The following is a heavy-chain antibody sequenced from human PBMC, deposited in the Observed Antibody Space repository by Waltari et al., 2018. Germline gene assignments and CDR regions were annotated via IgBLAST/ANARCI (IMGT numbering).Heavy chain of an antibody. V-gene: IGHV4-39*07. Sequence: QLQLQESGPGLVKPSETLSLTCTVSGGSISSSSYYLGWIRQPPGKGLEWIGSIYYSGSTYYNPSLKSRVTISVDTSKNQFSLKLSSVTAADTAVYYCARAGAVAPLDIWGQGTMVTVSS. CDR1: GGSISSSSYY. J-gene: IGHJ3*02. D-gene: IGHD6-19*01. CDR2: IYYSGST. CDR3: ARAGAVAPLDI.